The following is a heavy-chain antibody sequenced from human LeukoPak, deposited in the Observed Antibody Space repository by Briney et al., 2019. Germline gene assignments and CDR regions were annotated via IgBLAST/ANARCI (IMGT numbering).Heavy chain of an antibody. CDR2: INQDGSGE. V-gene: IGHV3-7*01. CDR3: ARKVGKYSGWYNH. J-gene: IGHJ5*02. D-gene: IGHD1-26*01. CDR1: GFTFSSYW. Sequence: PGGSLRLSCAASGFTFSSYWMSWVRQAPGKGLEWVANINQDGSGEYYVDSVKGRFTISRDNAKNSVSLQMNSLRAEDTAMYYCARKVGKYSGWYNHWGQGTLVTVSS.